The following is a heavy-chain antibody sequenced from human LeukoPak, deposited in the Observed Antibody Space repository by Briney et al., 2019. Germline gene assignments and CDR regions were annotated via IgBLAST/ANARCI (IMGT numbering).Heavy chain of an antibody. CDR2: ISAYNGNT. Sequence: SVKVSCKASGYTFTSYGISWVPQAPGQGLEWMGGISAYNGNTNYAQKLQGRVTMTTDTSTSTAYMELRSLSSDDTALYYCARDWLGYCSSTSCYETVGAFDIWGQGTMVTVSS. J-gene: IGHJ3*02. D-gene: IGHD2-2*01. CDR1: GYTFTSYG. V-gene: IGHV1-18*01. CDR3: ARDWLGYCSSTSCYETVGAFDI.